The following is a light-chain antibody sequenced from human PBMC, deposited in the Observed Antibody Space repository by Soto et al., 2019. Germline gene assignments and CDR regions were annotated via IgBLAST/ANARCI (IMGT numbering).Light chain of an antibody. V-gene: IGKV1-5*01. CDR2: DAS. J-gene: IGKJ1*01. CDR1: QSIRSW. CDR3: QQYNSYSPT. Sequence: DIQMTQSPSTLSASVGDRVTITCRASQSIRSWLAWYQQKPGKAPKLLIYDASSLESGVPSRFSGSGSGTAFTLTISSLQPDDFATYYCQQYNSYSPTFGRGTKVEIK.